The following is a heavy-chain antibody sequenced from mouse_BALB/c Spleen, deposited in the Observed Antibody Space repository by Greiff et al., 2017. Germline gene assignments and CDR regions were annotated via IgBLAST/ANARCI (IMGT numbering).Heavy chain of an antibody. J-gene: IGHJ2*01. CDR1: GFNINDYY. V-gene: IGHV14-1*02. Sequence: VQLQQSGAELVRPGALVKLSCKASGFNINDYYMPWVKQRPEQGLEWIGWIDPENGNTIYDPKLQGKASITADTSSNTAYLHLSSLTSEDTAVYYCARGGTDGDYWGQGTTLTVSS. D-gene: IGHD4-1*01. CDR3: ARGGTDGDY. CDR2: IDPENGNT.